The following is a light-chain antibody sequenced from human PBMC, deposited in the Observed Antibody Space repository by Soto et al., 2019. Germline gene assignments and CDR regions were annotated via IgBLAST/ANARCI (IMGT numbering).Light chain of an antibody. CDR3: GSWDSSLSAGV. V-gene: IGLV1-51*02. CDR1: SANIGSNY. Sequence: QSVLTQPPSVSAVPGQKVTLSCSGRSANIGSNYVSWYQQVPGTAPKLLIYEDHKRPSEIPDRFSGSKSGTSATLDITGLQTGDEAEYYCGSWDSSLSAGVFGGGTKVTVL. J-gene: IGLJ3*02. CDR2: EDH.